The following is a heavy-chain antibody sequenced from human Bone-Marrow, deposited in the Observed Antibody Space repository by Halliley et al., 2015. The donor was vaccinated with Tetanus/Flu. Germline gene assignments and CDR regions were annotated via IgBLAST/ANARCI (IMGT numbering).Heavy chain of an antibody. CDR1: GFNFSSYA. D-gene: IGHD3-16*01. V-gene: IGHV3-64*01. CDR3: GRLGGEWKATPPDY. J-gene: IGHJ4*02. CDR2: ISSNGGST. Sequence: SLRLSCAASGFNFSSYAMHWVRQAPGKGLEYVSAISSNGGSTSYANSVKGRFTISRDNSKNTLFLQMGSLRVEDMAVYYCGRLGGEWKATPPDYWGQGSPAAVSS.